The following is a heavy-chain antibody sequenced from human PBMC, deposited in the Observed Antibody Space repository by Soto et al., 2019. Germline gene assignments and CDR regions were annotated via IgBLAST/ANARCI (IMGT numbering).Heavy chain of an antibody. V-gene: IGHV1-3*01. CDR3: ARSLVRGGGGDYYYYGMDV. CDR2: INAGNGNT. J-gene: IGHJ6*02. CDR1: GYTFTSYA. Sequence: GASVKVSCKASGYTFTSYAMHWVRQAPGQRLEWMGWINAGNGNTKYSQKFQGRVTITRDTSASTAYMELSSLRSEDTAVYYCARSLVRGGGGDYYYYGMDVWGQGTTVTVSS. D-gene: IGHD2-15*01.